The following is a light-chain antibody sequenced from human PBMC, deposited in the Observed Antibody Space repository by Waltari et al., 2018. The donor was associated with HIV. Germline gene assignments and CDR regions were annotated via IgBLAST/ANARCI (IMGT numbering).Light chain of an antibody. J-gene: IGLJ1*01. V-gene: IGLV2-14*01. Sequence: HSALTQPASVSGSPGQSIPISCTGTSSDVGGYNYVSWYQQHPGKAPKLMIYEVTNRPSGVSIRFSGSKSGNTASLTISGLQADDEADYYCSSYTSTTTLDFGAGTKVTVL. CDR1: SSDVGGYNY. CDR2: EVT. CDR3: SSYTSTTTLD.